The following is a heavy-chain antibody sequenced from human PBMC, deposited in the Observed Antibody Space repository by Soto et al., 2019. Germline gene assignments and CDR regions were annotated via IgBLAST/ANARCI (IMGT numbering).Heavy chain of an antibody. CDR2: IRSSSSYI. CDR3: ARVAALGGFDY. D-gene: IGHD7-27*01. V-gene: IGHV3-21*01. Sequence: GGSLRLSCAASGFTFSGNSMNWFRQAPGKGLEWVSSIRSSSSYIYYADSVKGRFTISRDNAKNSLYLQMNSLRAEDTAVYYCARVAALGGFDYWGQGTLVTVSS. CDR1: GFTFSGNS. J-gene: IGHJ4*02.